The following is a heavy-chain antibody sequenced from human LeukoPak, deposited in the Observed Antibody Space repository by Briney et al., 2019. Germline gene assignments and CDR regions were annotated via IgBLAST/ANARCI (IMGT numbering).Heavy chain of an antibody. CDR1: GYTFTGYY. CDR2: INPNSGGT. J-gene: IGHJ4*02. CDR3: ATAPSHDSSSDFDY. Sequence: ASVKVSCKASGYTFTGYYMHWVRQAPGQGLEWMGWINPNSGGTNYAQKFQGRVTMTEDTSTDTAYMELSSLRSEDTAVYYCATAPSHDSSSDFDYWGQGTLVTVSS. V-gene: IGHV1-2*02. D-gene: IGHD3-22*01.